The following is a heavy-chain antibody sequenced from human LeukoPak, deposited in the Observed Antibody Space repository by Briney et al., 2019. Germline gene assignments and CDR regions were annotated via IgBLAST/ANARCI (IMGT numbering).Heavy chain of an antibody. CDR2: IYYSGGT. Sequence: SETLSLTCTVSGDSISSYHWNWIRQPPGKGLEWIGYIYYSGGTNYNPSLQSRVTISLDTSKSQFSLRLSSVTAADTAVYYCARRMAMKVAGGNWFDPWGQGTLVTVSS. CDR3: ARRMAMKVAGGNWFDP. V-gene: IGHV4-59*08. J-gene: IGHJ5*02. CDR1: GDSISSYH. D-gene: IGHD6-19*01.